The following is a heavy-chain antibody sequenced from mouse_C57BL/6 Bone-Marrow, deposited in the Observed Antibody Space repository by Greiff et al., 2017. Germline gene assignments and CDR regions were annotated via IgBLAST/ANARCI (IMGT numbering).Heavy chain of an antibody. D-gene: IGHD1-1*01. J-gene: IGHJ4*01. V-gene: IGHV1-55*01. Sequence: QVQLQQSGAELMKPGASVKLSCKATGYTFTSYWITWVKQRPGQGLEWIGDIYPGSGSTNYNEKFKSKATLTVDPSSSTAYMQLSSLTSEDSAVYYCASFSHYYGSSYGYYAMDYWGQGTSVTVTS. CDR1: GYTFTSYW. CDR3: ASFSHYYGSSYGYYAMDY. CDR2: IYPGSGST.